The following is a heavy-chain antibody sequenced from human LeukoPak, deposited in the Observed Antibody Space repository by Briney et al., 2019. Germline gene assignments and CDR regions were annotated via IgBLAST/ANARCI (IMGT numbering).Heavy chain of an antibody. CDR1: GGSISSGGYS. Sequence: PSETLSLTCAVSGGSISSGGYSWSWIRQPPGKGLGWIGYIYHSGSTYYNPSLKSRVTISVDRSKNQFSLKLSSVTAADTAVYYCARATYYDFWSGYSYDAFDIWGQGTMVTVSS. CDR2: IYHSGST. V-gene: IGHV4-30-2*01. D-gene: IGHD3-3*01. CDR3: ARATYYDFWSGYSYDAFDI. J-gene: IGHJ3*02.